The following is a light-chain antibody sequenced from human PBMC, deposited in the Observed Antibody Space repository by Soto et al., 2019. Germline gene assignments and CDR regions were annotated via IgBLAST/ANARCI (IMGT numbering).Light chain of an antibody. J-gene: IGKJ1*01. CDR3: QQYDSYPWT. CDR1: YDISSS. Sequence: IQLTQSPSFLSASVEDRVTISCRASYDISSSLAWYQQKPGKAPKLIISDASNLETGVPPRFSGSGSGTEFTLTISTLQPDDFATYYCQQYDSYPWTFGQGTKVDIK. V-gene: IGKV1-13*02. CDR2: DAS.